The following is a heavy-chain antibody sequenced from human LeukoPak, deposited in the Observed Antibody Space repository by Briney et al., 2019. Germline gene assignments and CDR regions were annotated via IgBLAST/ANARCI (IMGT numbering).Heavy chain of an antibody. Sequence: GSSVKVSCKASGGTFSCYAISWVRQAPGQGLEWMGGIIPIFGTANYAQKFQGRVTITTDESTSTAYMELSSLRSEDTAVYYCARGVSSGIGYCSSTSCSWGHDAFDIWGQGTMVTVSS. V-gene: IGHV1-69*05. J-gene: IGHJ3*02. CDR1: GGTFSCYA. CDR2: IIPIFGTA. CDR3: ARGVSSGIGYCSSTSCSWGHDAFDI. D-gene: IGHD2-2*01.